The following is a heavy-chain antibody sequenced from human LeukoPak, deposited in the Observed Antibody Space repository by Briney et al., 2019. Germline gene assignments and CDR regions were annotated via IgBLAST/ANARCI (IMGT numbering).Heavy chain of an antibody. CDR1: GFTFSGSA. D-gene: IGHD4-17*01. V-gene: IGHV3-73*01. J-gene: IGHJ4*02. Sequence: QPGGSLRLSCAASGFTFSGSAIHWVRQASGKGLEWVGRIRSKVNNYATEYAASVRGRFTISRDDSKNTAYLRMNSLKIEDTAVYYCARPYADLGGDFDHWGQGTLVTVSS. CDR3: ARPYADLGGDFDH. CDR2: IRSKVNNYAT.